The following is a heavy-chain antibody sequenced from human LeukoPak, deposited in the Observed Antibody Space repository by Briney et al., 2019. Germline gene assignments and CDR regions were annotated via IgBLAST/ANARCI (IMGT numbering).Heavy chain of an antibody. CDR3: TRGPIQLWNQNSRDV. CDR1: GFTFGDHA. V-gene: IGHV3-49*04. D-gene: IGHD1-1*01. CDR2: IRSKAYRGTT. Sequence: PGQSLRLSCRGSGFTFGDHAMSWVRQAPGKGLEWVGFIRSKAYRGTTEYAPSVKGRFTISRDDSISIAYLQMNSLITEDTAFYYCTRGPIQLWNQNSRDVGGQGPRDPV. J-gene: IGHJ6*02.